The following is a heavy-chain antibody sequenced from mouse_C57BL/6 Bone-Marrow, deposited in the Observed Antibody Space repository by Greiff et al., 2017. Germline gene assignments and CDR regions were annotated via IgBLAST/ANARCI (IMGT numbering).Heavy chain of an antibody. Sequence: QVQLKQSGAELVRPGTSVKMSCKASGYTFTNYWIGWAKQRPGHGLEWIGDIYPGGGYTNYNEKFKGKATLTADKSSSTAYMQFSSLTSEDSAIYYCARCGNYPYYAMDYWGQGTSVTVSS. V-gene: IGHV1-63*01. CDR2: IYPGGGYT. CDR3: ARCGNYPYYAMDY. J-gene: IGHJ4*01. CDR1: GYTFTNYW. D-gene: IGHD2-1*01.